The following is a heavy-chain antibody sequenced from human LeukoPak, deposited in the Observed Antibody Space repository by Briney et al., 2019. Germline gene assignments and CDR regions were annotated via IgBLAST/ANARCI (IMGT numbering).Heavy chain of an antibody. CDR2: IRIGGGGT. CDR1: GFDLTTYA. J-gene: IGHJ5*02. Sequence: GGSLRFSCAATGFDLTTYAMTWVRQEPAKRLEWVSSIRIGGGGTYYADSVKGRFTISRDNSENTLHLQMNNLRVEDTARYFCARCMVLSQGWCNWFDPWGQGTLVTVSS. D-gene: IGHD6-13*01. CDR3: ARCMVLSQGWCNWFDP. V-gene: IGHV3-23*01.